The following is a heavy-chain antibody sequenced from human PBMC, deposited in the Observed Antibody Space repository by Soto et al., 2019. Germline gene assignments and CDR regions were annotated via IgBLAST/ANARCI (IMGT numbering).Heavy chain of an antibody. J-gene: IGHJ6*02. CDR2: INPSGGST. CDR1: GXTFTSYY. V-gene: IGHV1-46*01. CDR3: ARALLRFLETDYYYGMDV. D-gene: IGHD3-3*01. Sequence: ASGKLSCKXCGXTFTSYYMHWVRQAPGQGLEWMGIINPSGGSTSYAQKFQGRVTMTRDTSTSTVYMELSSLRSEDTAVYYCARALLRFLETDYYYGMDVWGQGTTVTVSS.